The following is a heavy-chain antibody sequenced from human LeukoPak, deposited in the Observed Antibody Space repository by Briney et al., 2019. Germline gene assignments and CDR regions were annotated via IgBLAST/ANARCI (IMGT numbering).Heavy chain of an antibody. J-gene: IGHJ3*02. D-gene: IGHD3-10*01. CDR1: GFTFSSYG. Sequence: GGSLRLSCAASGFTFSSYGMHWVRQAPGKGLEWVAFIRYDGSNKYYADSVRGRFTISRDNSKNTLYLQMNSLRAEDTAVYYCAKGHSKRSVGGAFDIWGQGTMVTVSS. CDR2: IRYDGSNK. V-gene: IGHV3-30*02. CDR3: AKGHSKRSVGGAFDI.